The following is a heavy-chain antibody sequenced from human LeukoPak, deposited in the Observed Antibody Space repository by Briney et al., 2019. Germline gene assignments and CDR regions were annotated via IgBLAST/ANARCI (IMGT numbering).Heavy chain of an antibody. V-gene: IGHV3-30*18. Sequence: GGSLRLSCAASGFTFSSYGMHWVRQAPGKGLGWVSVISYDGSNKYYADSVKGRFTISRDNSKNTLYLQMNSLRAEDTAVYYCAKDFALVRGNWFDPWGQGTLVTVSS. J-gene: IGHJ5*02. CDR2: ISYDGSNK. D-gene: IGHD3-10*01. CDR1: GFTFSSYG. CDR3: AKDFALVRGNWFDP.